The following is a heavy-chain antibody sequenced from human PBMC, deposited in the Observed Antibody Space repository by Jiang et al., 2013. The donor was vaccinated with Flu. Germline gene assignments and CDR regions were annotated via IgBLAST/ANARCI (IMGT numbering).Heavy chain of an antibody. V-gene: IGHV4-39*02. CDR1: SGSISGSPHY. CDR2: IYFSGTT. Sequence: PGLVKPSETLSLTCTVSSGSISGSPHYWGWIRQSPGEGLEWIGSIYFSGTTYYNPSLKSRVTISVDTSKNSFSLKMFSVTAADTAVYYCARRKMVANSFDFWGQGTLVTVSA. J-gene: IGHJ4*02. D-gene: IGHD5-12*01. CDR3: ARRKMVANSFDF.